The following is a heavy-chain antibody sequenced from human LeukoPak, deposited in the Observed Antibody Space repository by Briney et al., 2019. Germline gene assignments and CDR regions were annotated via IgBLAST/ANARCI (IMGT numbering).Heavy chain of an antibody. CDR1: GFTSSSYA. D-gene: IGHD6-13*01. CDR3: AKAAAAPGFDS. CDR2: VSGSGDRM. V-gene: IGHV3-23*01. J-gene: IGHJ4*02. Sequence: GGSLRLSCAASGFTSSSYALNWVRQAPGKGLEWVATVSGSGDRMYHADSVKGRFTISRDNSKNTIYLQMNSLRAEDTALYYCAKAAAAPGFDSWGQGTLVTVSS.